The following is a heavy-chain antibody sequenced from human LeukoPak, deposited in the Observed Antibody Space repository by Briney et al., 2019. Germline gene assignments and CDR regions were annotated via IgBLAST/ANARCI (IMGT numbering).Heavy chain of an antibody. J-gene: IGHJ4*02. V-gene: IGHV3-74*01. CDR3: ARGTGSSLLMKY. CDR2: INSDGSST. D-gene: IGHD6-13*01. Sequence: GGSLRLSCAASGFTFSSYWMHWVRHAPGKGLVWVSRINSDGSSTSYADSVKGRFTISRDNAKNTLYLQMNSLRAEDTAVHYCARGTGSSLLMKYWGQGTLVTVSS. CDR1: GFTFSSYW.